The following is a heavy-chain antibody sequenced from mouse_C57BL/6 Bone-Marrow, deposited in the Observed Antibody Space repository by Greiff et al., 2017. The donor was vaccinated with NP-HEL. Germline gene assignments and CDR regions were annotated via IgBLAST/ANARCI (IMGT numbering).Heavy chain of an antibody. Sequence: EVQGVESGGDLVKPGGSLKLSCAASGFTFSSYGMSWVRQTPDKRLEWVATISSGGSYTYYPDSVKGRFTISRDNAKNTLYLQMSSLKSEDTAMYYCARHLTAQATYYAMDYWGQGTSVTVSS. V-gene: IGHV5-6*01. CDR1: GFTFSSYG. D-gene: IGHD3-2*02. CDR3: ARHLTAQATYYAMDY. J-gene: IGHJ4*01. CDR2: ISSGGSYT.